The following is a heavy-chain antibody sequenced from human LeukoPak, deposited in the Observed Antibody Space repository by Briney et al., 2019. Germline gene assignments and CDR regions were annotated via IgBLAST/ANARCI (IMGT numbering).Heavy chain of an antibody. D-gene: IGHD1-26*01. CDR3: ARWEGVS. CDR1: GFTFSSYG. J-gene: IGHJ5*02. CDR2: IHSGGTT. V-gene: IGHV3-53*01. Sequence: GGSLRLSCAASGFTFSSYGMTWVRQAPGKGLEWLSVIHSGGTTYYADSVKGRFTISRDNSKNTLYLQMNSLRAEDTAVYYCARWEGVSWGQGTLVTVSS.